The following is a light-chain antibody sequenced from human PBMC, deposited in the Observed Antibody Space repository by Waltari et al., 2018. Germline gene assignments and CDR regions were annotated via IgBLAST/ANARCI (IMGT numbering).Light chain of an antibody. Sequence: QAVVTQEPSLTVSPGGPVTPTCGSCTGPVTSGHYPYWFQQKPGQAPRTLLSDTTNKNSWTPARFSGSLLGGKAALTLSGAQPEDEADYYCFVSYDGAEGVFGGGTKLTVL. CDR1: TGPVTSGHY. V-gene: IGLV7-46*01. CDR2: DTT. J-gene: IGLJ3*02. CDR3: FVSYDGAEGV.